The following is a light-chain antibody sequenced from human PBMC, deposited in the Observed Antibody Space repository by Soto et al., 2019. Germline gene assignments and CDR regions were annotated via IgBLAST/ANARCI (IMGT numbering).Light chain of an antibody. J-gene: IGKJ2*01. CDR3: MQALQSPRT. CDR2: SGS. CDR1: QRLLHRNGHHY. Sequence: DGVMTQSPLSLSVTPGEPASISCRSSQRLLHRNGHHYLDWYLQKPGQSPQLLIYSGSNRASGVPDRFSGSGSGTDFTLKISRVEAEDVGVYYCMQALQSPRTFGQGTKLEIK. V-gene: IGKV2-28*01.